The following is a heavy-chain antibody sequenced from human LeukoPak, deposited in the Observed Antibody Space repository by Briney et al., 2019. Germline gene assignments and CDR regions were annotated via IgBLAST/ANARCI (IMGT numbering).Heavy chain of an antibody. J-gene: IGHJ1*01. Sequence: GSVKVSCKASGHTFTSYDINWVRQSTGQGREWMGWMNPYSGDTGYVDKFQGRVTMTRDTSIITAYMELSSLTSDDTAVYYCARSHMGQIAHFYYWDQGTLVTISS. D-gene: IGHD2-21*02. CDR2: MNPYSGDT. V-gene: IGHV1-8*01. CDR1: GHTFTSYD. CDR3: ARSHMGQIAHFYY.